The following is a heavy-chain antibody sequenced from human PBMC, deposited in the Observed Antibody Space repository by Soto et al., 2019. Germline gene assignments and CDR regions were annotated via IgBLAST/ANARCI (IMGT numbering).Heavy chain of an antibody. CDR2: ISGSGGST. Sequence: PGGSLRLSCAASGFTFSSYAMSWVRQAPGKGLEWVSAISGSGGSTYYADSVKGRFTISRDNSKNTLYLQMNSLRDEDTAVYYCAKGYSSSWPITYYYYGMDVWGQGTTVTVSS. V-gene: IGHV3-23*01. J-gene: IGHJ6*02. D-gene: IGHD6-13*01. CDR3: AKGYSSSWPITYYYYGMDV. CDR1: GFTFSSYA.